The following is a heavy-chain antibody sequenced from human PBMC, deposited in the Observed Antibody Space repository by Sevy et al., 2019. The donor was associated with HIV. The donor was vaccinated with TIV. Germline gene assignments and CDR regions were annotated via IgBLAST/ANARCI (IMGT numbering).Heavy chain of an antibody. CDR2: IKADGSDK. D-gene: IGHD3-16*01. CDR1: GFTFSANW. Sequence: GGSLRLSCAASGFTFSANWMNWVRQAPGKGLEWVANIKADGSDKHYVDSMEGRFTISRDNAKNLLFLQMNSMGVEETAVYYCAHETFGRFESWGQGTLVTVSS. V-gene: IGHV3-7*01. J-gene: IGHJ4*02. CDR3: AHETFGRFES.